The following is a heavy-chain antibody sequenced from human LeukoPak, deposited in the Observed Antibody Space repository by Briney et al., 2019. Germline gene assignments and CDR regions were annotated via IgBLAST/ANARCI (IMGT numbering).Heavy chain of an antibody. CDR1: GFTFDDYG. V-gene: IGHV3-20*04. D-gene: IGHD6-13*01. CDR3: ARGIAAAGPATVGSHYYYYMDV. J-gene: IGHJ6*03. Sequence: GGSLRLSCAASGFTFDDYGMSWVRQAPGKGLEWVSGINWNGGSTGYADSVKGRFTISRDNAKNSLYLQMNSLRAEDTALYYCARGIAAAGPATVGSHYYYYMDVWGKGTTVTVSS. CDR2: INWNGGST.